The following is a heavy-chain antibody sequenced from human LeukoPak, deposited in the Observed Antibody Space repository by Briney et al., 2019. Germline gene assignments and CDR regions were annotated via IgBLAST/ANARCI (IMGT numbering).Heavy chain of an antibody. CDR3: ARVPPGELPLDY. J-gene: IGHJ4*02. V-gene: IGHV4-34*01. Sequence: KPSETLSLTCAVYGGSFSGYYWSWIRQPPGKGLEWIGEINHSGSTNYNPSLKSRVTISVDTSKNQFSLKLSSVTAADTAVYYCARVPPGELPLDYGGQGTLVTVSS. D-gene: IGHD2-15*01. CDR2: INHSGST. CDR1: GGSFSGYY.